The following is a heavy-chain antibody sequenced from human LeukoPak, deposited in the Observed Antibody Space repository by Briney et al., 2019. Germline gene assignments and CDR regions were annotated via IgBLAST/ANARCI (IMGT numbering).Heavy chain of an antibody. Sequence: ASVKVSCKASGYTFTGYYMHWVRQAPGQGLEWMGWINPNSGGTNYAQKFQGRVTMTRDTSISTAYMELSRLRSDDTAVYYCARVTSVRFGELLYYMDVWGKGTTVTISS. J-gene: IGHJ6*03. CDR1: GYTFTGYY. V-gene: IGHV1-2*02. CDR3: ARVTSVRFGELLYYMDV. D-gene: IGHD3-10*01. CDR2: INPNSGGT.